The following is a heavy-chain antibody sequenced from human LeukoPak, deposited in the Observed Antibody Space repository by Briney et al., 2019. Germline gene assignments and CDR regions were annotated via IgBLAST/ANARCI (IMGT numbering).Heavy chain of an antibody. CDR2: IYYSGST. D-gene: IGHD4-23*01. CDR3: ARDASYGGNSRAFDI. Sequence: NPSETLSLTCTVPGGSVSSGGYYWSWIRQHPGKGLEWIGYIYYSGSTYYNPSLKSRVTISVDTSKNQFSLKLSSVTAADTAVYYCARDASYGGNSRAFDIWGQGTMVTVSS. J-gene: IGHJ3*02. CDR1: GGSVSSGGYY. V-gene: IGHV4-31*03.